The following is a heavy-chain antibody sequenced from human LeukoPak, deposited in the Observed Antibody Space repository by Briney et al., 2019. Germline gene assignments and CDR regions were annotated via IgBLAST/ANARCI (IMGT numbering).Heavy chain of an antibody. Sequence: PSETLSLTCTVSGGSISSSSYYWSWIRQPAGKGLEWIGRIYTSGSTNYNPSLKSRVTMSVDTSKNQFSLKLSSVTAADTAVYYCARHSAVAGSPPTYYFDYWGQGTLVTVSS. CDR1: GGSISSSSYY. CDR3: ARHSAVAGSPPTYYFDY. V-gene: IGHV4-61*02. J-gene: IGHJ4*02. D-gene: IGHD6-19*01. CDR2: IYTSGST.